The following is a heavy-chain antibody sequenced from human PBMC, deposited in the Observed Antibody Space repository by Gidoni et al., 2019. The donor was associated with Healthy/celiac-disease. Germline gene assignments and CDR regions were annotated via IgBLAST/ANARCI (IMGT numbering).Heavy chain of an antibody. J-gene: IGHJ4*02. Sequence: EVQLVESGGGLVKPGGSLRLSCAASGFTFSSYSMNWVRQAPGKGLEWVSSISRSSSYIYYADSVKGRFTISRDNAKNSLYLQMNSLRAEDTAVYYCARDFPGNAGGGLDDYWGQGTLVTVSS. CDR1: GFTFSSYS. CDR3: ARDFPGNAGGGLDDY. CDR2: ISRSSSYI. V-gene: IGHV3-21*01. D-gene: IGHD6-25*01.